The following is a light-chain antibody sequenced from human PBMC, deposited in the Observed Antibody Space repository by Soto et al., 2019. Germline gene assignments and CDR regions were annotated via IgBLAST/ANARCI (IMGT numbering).Light chain of an antibody. CDR2: EGS. CDR3: TSYAGDTSLGV. Sequence: QSALTQPASVSGSPGQSITISCTGTTTDLGTYNLVSWYQQHPGNAPRLIIYEGSKRPSGVSNRFSGSKSGNTASLTISGLQAEDEADYYCTSYAGDTSLGVLGGGTQLTVL. V-gene: IGLV2-23*01. J-gene: IGLJ3*02. CDR1: TTDLGTYNL.